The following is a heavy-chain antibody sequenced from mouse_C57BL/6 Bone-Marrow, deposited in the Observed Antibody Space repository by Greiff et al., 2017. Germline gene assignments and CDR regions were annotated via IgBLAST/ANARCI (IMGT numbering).Heavy chain of an antibody. CDR1: GFTFSSYG. CDR2: ISSGGGYT. D-gene: IGHD2-1*01. CDR3: ARRGGKYFDY. V-gene: IGHV5-6*02. Sequence: EVMLVESGGDLVKPGGSLKLSCAASGFTFSSYGLSWVRQTPDKRLEWVATISSGGGYTYYPDSVKGRFTISRDNAKNTLYLQMSSLKCEDTAMYYCARRGGKYFDYWGQGTTRTVSS. J-gene: IGHJ2*01.